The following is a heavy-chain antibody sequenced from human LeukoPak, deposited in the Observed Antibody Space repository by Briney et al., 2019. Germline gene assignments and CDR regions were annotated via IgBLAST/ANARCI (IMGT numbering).Heavy chain of an antibody. CDR1: GFTFSSYG. CDR3: AKKLGRDGYNLLDY. Sequence: GGSLRLSCGASGFTFSSYGMHWVRQAPGKGLEWVAFIRYDGSNKYYADSVKGRFTISRDNSKNTLYLQMNSLRAEDTAVYYCAKKLGRDGYNLLDYWGQGTLVTVSS. CDR2: IRYDGSNK. V-gene: IGHV3-30*02. D-gene: IGHD5-24*01. J-gene: IGHJ4*02.